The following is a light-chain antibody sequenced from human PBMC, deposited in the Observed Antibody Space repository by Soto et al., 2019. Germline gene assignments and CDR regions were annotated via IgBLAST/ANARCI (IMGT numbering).Light chain of an antibody. CDR2: GNS. V-gene: IGLV1-40*01. CDR3: QSYDSSLSGSV. CDR1: SSNIGAPYD. J-gene: IGLJ3*02. Sequence: QSALTQPPSVSGAPGQRVTISCTGSSSNIGAPYDVHWYQHLPGTAPKLLIYGNSNRPSGVPDRFSGSKSGTSASLAITGLQAEDEADYYCQSYDSSLSGSVFGGGTKLTVL.